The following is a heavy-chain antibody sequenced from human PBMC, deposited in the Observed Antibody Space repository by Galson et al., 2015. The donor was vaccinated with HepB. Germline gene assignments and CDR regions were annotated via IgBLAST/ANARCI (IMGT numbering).Heavy chain of an antibody. J-gene: IGHJ5*02. Sequence: SVKVSCKASGYTFTSYGISWVRQAPGQGLEWMGWISAYNGNTNYAQKLQGRVTMTTDTSTSTAYMELRSLRSDDTAVYYCARAGRQYYGSGSYWIDPWGQGTLVTVSS. D-gene: IGHD3-10*01. CDR2: ISAYNGNT. CDR3: ARAGRQYYGSGSYWIDP. V-gene: IGHV1-18*01. CDR1: GYTFTSYG.